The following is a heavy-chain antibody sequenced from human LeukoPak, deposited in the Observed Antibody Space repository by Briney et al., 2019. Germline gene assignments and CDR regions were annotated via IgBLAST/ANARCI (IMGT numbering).Heavy chain of an antibody. CDR2: IRYDGSNK. J-gene: IGHJ4*02. CDR3: AKDSWEVGATSEIDY. V-gene: IGHV3-30*02. D-gene: IGHD1-26*01. CDR1: GFTCRSYG. Sequence: PGGSLIRSCGACGFTCRSYGMRWVRKAPGKGLEWVAFIRYDGSNKYYADSVKGRFTISRDNSKNTLYLQMNSLRAEDTAVYYCAKDSWEVGATSEIDYWGQGTLVTVSS.